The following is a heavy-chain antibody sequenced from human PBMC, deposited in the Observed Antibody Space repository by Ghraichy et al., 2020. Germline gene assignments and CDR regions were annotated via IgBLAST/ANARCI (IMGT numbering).Heavy chain of an antibody. J-gene: IGHJ6*02. CDR2: ISYDGSNK. V-gene: IGHV3-30-3*01. D-gene: IGHD6-13*01. CDR3: ARVEMAAAGSGEGYYYYGMDV. CDR1: GFTFSSYA. Sequence: GSLRLSCAASGFTFSSYAMHWVRQAPGKGLEWVAVISYDGSNKYYADSVKGRFTISRDNSKNTLYLQMNSLRAEDTAVYYCARVEMAAAGSGEGYYYYGMDVWGQGTTVTVSS.